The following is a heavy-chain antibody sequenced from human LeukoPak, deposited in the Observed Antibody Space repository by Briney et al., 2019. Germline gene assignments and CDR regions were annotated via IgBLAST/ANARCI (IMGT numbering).Heavy chain of an antibody. CDR3: AKGFDVAAFSGYFDY. Sequence: GGSLRLSCAASGFTFSSYGMSWVRQAPGKGLEWVSAISGSGGSTYYADSVKGRFTISRDNSKNTLYLQMNSLRADDTAVYYCAKGFDVAAFSGYFDYWGQGTLVTVSS. CDR1: GFTFSSYG. J-gene: IGHJ4*02. D-gene: IGHD6-19*01. CDR2: ISGSGGST. V-gene: IGHV3-23*01.